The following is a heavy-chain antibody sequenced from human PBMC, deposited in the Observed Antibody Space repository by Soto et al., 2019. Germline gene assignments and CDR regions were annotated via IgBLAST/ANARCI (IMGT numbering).Heavy chain of an antibody. Sequence: LGESLKISCNGSGYSFTSYWIGWVGQMPWKGLEWMGIIYPGDSDTRYSRSFEGQVTISAEKSISTAYLQWSSLKASDTAMYYCPRHGNTNRPHNWFDPFGQGTQVTVSS. CDR1: GYSFTSYW. J-gene: IGHJ5*02. D-gene: IGHD1-1*01. V-gene: IGHV5-51*01. CDR3: PRHGNTNRPHNWFDP. CDR2: IYPGDSDT.